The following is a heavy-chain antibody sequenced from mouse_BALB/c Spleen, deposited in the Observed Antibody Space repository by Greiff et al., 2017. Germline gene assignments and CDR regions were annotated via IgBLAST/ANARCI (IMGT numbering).Heavy chain of an antibody. CDR2: IDTSDSYT. J-gene: IGHJ3*01. CDR1: GYTFTDYW. D-gene: IGHD2-10*02. V-gene: IGHV1-69*01. CDR3: ARQKYGNPCAY. Sequence: QVQLQQPGAELVMPGASVKMSCKASGYTFTDYWMHWVKQRPGQGLEWIGAIDTSDSYTSYNQKFKGKATLTVDESSSTAYMQLSSLTSEDSAVYYCARQKYGNPCAYWGKGTLVTVSA.